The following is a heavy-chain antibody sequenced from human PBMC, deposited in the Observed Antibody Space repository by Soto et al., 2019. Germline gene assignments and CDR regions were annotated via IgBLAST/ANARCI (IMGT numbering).Heavy chain of an antibody. Sequence: QVQLQESGPGLVKPSETLSLTCTVSGGSVSSGSYYWSWIRQSPGKGLEWIGYIYYSGSTNYNPSLKSRVTISVDTSKNQFSLKLSSVTAADTAVYYCARGGHDYGGNFGYWGQGTLVTVSS. D-gene: IGHD4-17*01. CDR1: GGSVSSGSYY. J-gene: IGHJ4*02. V-gene: IGHV4-61*01. CDR3: ARGGHDYGGNFGY. CDR2: IYYSGST.